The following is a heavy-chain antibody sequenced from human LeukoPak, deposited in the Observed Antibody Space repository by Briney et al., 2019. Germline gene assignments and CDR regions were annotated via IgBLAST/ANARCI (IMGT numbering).Heavy chain of an antibody. CDR3: ARGEGLGTTNGGYYFAY. CDR2: IKQDGSDK. CDR1: GFTFSNYW. J-gene: IGHJ4*02. D-gene: IGHD1-26*01. V-gene: IGHV3-7*01. Sequence: GGSLRLSCATSGFTFSNYWMSWVRRAPGKGLEWVANIKQDGSDKYYVDSEKGRFTISRDNAKNSLYLQMNTLRAEDTAVYYCARGEGLGTTNGGYYFAYWGQGSLVIVSS.